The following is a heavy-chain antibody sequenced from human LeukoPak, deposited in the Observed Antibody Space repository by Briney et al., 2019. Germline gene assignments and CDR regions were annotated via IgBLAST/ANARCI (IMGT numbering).Heavy chain of an antibody. J-gene: IGHJ4*02. CDR3: ASGIGVVAPEYYFDY. V-gene: IGHV1-46*01. D-gene: IGHD5-12*01. CDR2: INPSGGST. Sequence: GASVKVSCKASGYTFTGYYMHWVRQAPGQGLEWMGIINPSGGSTSYAQKFQGRVTMTRDTSTSTVYMELSSLRSEDTAVYYCASGIGVVAPEYYFDYWGQGTLVTVSS. CDR1: GYTFTGYY.